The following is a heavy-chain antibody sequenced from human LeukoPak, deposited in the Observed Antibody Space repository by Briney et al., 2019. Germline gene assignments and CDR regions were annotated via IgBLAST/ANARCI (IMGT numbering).Heavy chain of an antibody. CDR3: ARVMVRGVISDSIDP. V-gene: IGHV1-2*02. J-gene: IGHJ5*02. D-gene: IGHD3-10*01. CDR1: GYTFTGYY. Sequence: ASVKVSCKASGYTFTGYYMHWVRQAPGQGLEWMGWINPNSGGTNYAQKFQGRVTMTRDTSISTAYMELSRLRSDDTAVYYCARVMVRGVISDSIDPWGQGTLVTVSS. CDR2: INPNSGGT.